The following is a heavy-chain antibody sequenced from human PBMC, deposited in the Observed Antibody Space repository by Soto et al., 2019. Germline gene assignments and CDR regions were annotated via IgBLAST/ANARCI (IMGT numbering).Heavy chain of an antibody. CDR3: ARGPSHDYGSGSYGPFCDY. D-gene: IGHD3-10*01. V-gene: IGHV4-34*01. J-gene: IGHJ4*02. CDR1: GGSFSGYY. CDR2: INHSGST. Sequence: QVQLQQWGAGLLKPSETLSLTCAVYGGSFSGYYWSWIRQPPGKGLEWIGEINHSGSTNYNPSLKSRVTISVDTSKNQFSLKLSSVTAADTAVYYCARGPSHDYGSGSYGPFCDYWGQGTLVTVSS.